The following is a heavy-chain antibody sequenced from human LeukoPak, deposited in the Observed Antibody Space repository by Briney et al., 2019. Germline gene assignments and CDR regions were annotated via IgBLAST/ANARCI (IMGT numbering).Heavy chain of an antibody. Sequence: SETLSLTCTVSGGSISSYYWSWIRQPPGKGLEWIGYIYYSGSTNYNPSLKSRVTISVDTSKNQFSLKLSSVTAADTAVYYCARLTGGRLQYSFDYWGQGTLVTVSS. J-gene: IGHJ4*02. CDR1: GGSISSYY. V-gene: IGHV4-59*08. D-gene: IGHD5-24*01. CDR3: ARLTGGRLQYSFDY. CDR2: IYYSGST.